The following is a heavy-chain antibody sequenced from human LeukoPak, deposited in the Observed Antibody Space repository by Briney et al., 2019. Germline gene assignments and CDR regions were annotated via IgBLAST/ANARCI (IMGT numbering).Heavy chain of an antibody. Sequence: GGSLRLSCAASGFTFSSYAMTWVRQAPGKGLEWVAFVRYDGSNKYYADSVKGRFTISRDNSKNTLYLQMNSLRAEDTAVYYCAKDRPYYDSSGYTDPALDYWGQGTLVTVSS. CDR2: VRYDGSNK. V-gene: IGHV3-30*02. D-gene: IGHD3-22*01. CDR1: GFTFSSYA. CDR3: AKDRPYYDSSGYTDPALDY. J-gene: IGHJ4*02.